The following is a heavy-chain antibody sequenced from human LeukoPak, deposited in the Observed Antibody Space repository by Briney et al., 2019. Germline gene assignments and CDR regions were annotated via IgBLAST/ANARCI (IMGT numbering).Heavy chain of an antibody. CDR2: ISYDGSNK. CDR3: ARGVLRYFDWPDY. CDR1: GFTFSSYG. V-gene: IGHV3-30*03. D-gene: IGHD3-9*01. Sequence: GRSLRLSCAASGFTFSSYGMHWVRQAPGKGLEWVAVISYDGSNKYYADSVKGRFTISRDNSKNTLYLQMNSLRAEDTAVYYCARGVLRYFDWPDYWGQGTLVTVSS. J-gene: IGHJ4*02.